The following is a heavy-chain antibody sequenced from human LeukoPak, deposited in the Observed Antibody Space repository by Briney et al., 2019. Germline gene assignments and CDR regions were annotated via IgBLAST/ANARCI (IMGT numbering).Heavy chain of an antibody. V-gene: IGHV4-31*03. CDR3: ARRRAVGDTPFVRGNNFDY. Sequence: SQTLSLTCTVSGGSISSGGYYWSWIRQHPGKGLEWIGYIYYSGSTYYNPSLKSRVTISVDTSKNQFSLKLSAVTAADTAVYYCARRRAVGDTPFVRGNNFDYWGQGTLVTVSS. CDR1: GGSISSGGYY. J-gene: IGHJ4*02. D-gene: IGHD1-26*01. CDR2: IYYSGST.